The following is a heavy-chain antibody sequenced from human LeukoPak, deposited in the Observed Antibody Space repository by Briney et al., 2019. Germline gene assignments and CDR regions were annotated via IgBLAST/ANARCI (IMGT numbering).Heavy chain of an antibody. CDR2: INSNGIIT. CDR1: GFTFNNYW. V-gene: IGHV3-74*01. CDR3: AKLFAHQYYYDSSGYYSS. J-gene: IGHJ5*02. Sequence: GGSLSLSCAASGFTFNNYWMLWVRHSPGKGLVWVSRINSNGIITNYADSVKGRFTISRDNTKNTLYLQMNSLRAEDTAVYYCAKLFAHQYYYDSSGYYSSWGQGTLVTVSS. D-gene: IGHD3-22*01.